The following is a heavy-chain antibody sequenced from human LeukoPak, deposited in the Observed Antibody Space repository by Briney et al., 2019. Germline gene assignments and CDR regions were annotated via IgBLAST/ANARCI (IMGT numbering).Heavy chain of an antibody. J-gene: IGHJ4*02. D-gene: IGHD1-1*01. CDR1: GITFSRNA. V-gene: IGHV3-33*01. Sequence: GGSLRLSCAASGITFSRNAMHWVRQAPGKGLEWVAVIWYDGSNKYYADSVKGRFTISRDNSKNTLYLQMNSLRAEDTAVYYCARDQYTTGTTYYFDYWGQGTLVTVSS. CDR2: IWYDGSNK. CDR3: ARDQYTTGTTYYFDY.